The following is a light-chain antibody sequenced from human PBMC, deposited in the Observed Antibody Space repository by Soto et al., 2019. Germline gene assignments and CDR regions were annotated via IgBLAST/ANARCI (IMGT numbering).Light chain of an antibody. J-gene: IGKJ5*01. CDR2: DAS. CDR1: QILNND. Sequence: DIQMTQSPSTLSASVGDRVTITCRASQILNNDLAWYQQKPGKAPNLLIYDASTLERGVPSRFSGTGSGTEFTLAISSLQPDDFATYYCQQYHRSSVTFGQGTRLEIK. CDR3: QQYHRSSVT. V-gene: IGKV1-5*01.